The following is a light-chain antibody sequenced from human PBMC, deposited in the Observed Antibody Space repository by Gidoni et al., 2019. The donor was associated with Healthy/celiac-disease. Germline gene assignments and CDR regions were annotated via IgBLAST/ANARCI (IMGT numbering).Light chain of an antibody. CDR2: GAS. Sequence: DIVLTQSPATLSVSPGERAPLSCRASQSVSGNLAWYQQKPGQAPRLLIYGASTRATGIPARFSGSGSGTEFTLTISSLQSEEFAVYYCQQYNNWTPLTFGGGTKVEIK. V-gene: IGKV3-15*01. J-gene: IGKJ4*01. CDR1: QSVSGN. CDR3: QQYNNWTPLT.